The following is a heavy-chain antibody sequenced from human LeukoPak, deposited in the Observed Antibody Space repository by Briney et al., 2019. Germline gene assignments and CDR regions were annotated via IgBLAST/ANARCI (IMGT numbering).Heavy chain of an antibody. CDR2: ISTYNGDT. Sequence: GASVKVSCKASGYTFTSYGITWVRQAPGQGLEWMGLISTYNGDTNYAQKVQGRVTMTTDTSTSTAHMELRSQRSDDTAVYYCARGGLGCRSGNCYWGATDVWGQGTTVTVSS. J-gene: IGHJ6*02. D-gene: IGHD2-2*01. V-gene: IGHV1-18*01. CDR3: ARGGLGCRSGNCYWGATDV. CDR1: GYTFTSYG.